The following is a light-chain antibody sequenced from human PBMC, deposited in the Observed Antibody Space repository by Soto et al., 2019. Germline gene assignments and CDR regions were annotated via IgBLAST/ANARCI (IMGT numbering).Light chain of an antibody. CDR1: QSVLHSSHNKNY. Sequence: DIVMTQSPDSLAVSLGERATINCKTSQSVLHSSHNKNYLAWYQQKPGQPPNLLIYWASTRESVVPDRFSGSGSGTDFTLTISSLQAEDVAVYYCQQSYTIPYTFGQGTKLEIK. V-gene: IGKV4-1*01. CDR2: WAS. CDR3: QQSYTIPYT. J-gene: IGKJ2*01.